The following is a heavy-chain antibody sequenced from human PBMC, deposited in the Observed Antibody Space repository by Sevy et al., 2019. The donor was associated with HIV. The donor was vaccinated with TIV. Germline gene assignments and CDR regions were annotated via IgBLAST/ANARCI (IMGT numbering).Heavy chain of an antibody. D-gene: IGHD3-3*01. J-gene: IGHJ4*02. CDR1: GFPFSTYI. CDR3: ARGVRDFWSGYPDY. V-gene: IGHV3-21*01. CDR2: ISSSSSYI. Sequence: GGSLRLSCEASGFPFSTYIMTWVGKVPGKGLEWASSISSSSSYIYYADSGKGRFTISRDNAKNSLYLQMNSLRVEDTAVYYCARGVRDFWSGYPDYWGQGTLVTVSS.